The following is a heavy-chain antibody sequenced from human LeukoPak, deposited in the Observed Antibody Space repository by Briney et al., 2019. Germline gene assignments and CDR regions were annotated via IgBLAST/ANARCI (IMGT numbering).Heavy chain of an antibody. CDR2: IYYSGST. D-gene: IGHD3-3*01. Sequence: SETLSLTCTVSGGSISSYYWSWIRQPPGKGLEWIGYIYYSGSTNYNPSLKSRVTIPVDTSKNQFSLKLSSVTAADTAVYYCARGIIRVDFWSGYHYYMDVWGKGTTVTVSS. V-gene: IGHV4-59*01. CDR3: ARGIIRVDFWSGYHYYMDV. CDR1: GGSISSYY. J-gene: IGHJ6*03.